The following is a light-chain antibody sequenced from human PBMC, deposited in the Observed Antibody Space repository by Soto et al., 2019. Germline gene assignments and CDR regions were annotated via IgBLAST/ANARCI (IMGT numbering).Light chain of an antibody. CDR3: QRYSSSPYT. CDR1: QSISSNF. J-gene: IGKJ2*01. V-gene: IGKV3-20*01. CDR2: GVS. Sequence: EIVLTQSPGTLSLSPGERATLSCRASQSISSNFLAWYQQKPGQAPRLLIYGVSSRATGIPDRFSGSGSGTDFTLTISRLEPEDFAVYFCQRYSSSPYTFGQGTKLEI.